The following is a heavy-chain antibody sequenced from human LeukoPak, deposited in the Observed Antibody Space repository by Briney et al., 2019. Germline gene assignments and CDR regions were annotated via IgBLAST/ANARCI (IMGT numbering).Heavy chain of an antibody. D-gene: IGHD6-19*01. Sequence: SLRLSCAAXGFTFSSYWMSWVRQAPGKGLEWVANIKQDGSEKYYVDSVKGRFTISRDNAKNSLYLQMNSLRAEDTAVYYCAREDSSGPDYWGQGTLVTVSS. V-gene: IGHV3-7*01. CDR3: AREDSSGPDY. J-gene: IGHJ4*02. CDR1: GFTFSSYW. CDR2: IKQDGSEK.